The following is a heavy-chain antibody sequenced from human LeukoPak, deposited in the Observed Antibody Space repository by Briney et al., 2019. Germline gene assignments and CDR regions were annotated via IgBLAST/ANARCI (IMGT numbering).Heavy chain of an antibody. J-gene: IGHJ4*02. CDR2: INSDGSST. CDR1: GFTFSRYW. CDR3: ARISDASSGYFDY. Sequence: GGSLRLSCAASGFTFSRYWMHWVRQAPGKGLVWVSRINSDGSSTNYADSVKGRFTISRDNAKNTLYLQMNSLGAEDTAVYYCARISDASSGYFDYWGQGTLVTVSS. V-gene: IGHV3-74*01. D-gene: IGHD3-22*01.